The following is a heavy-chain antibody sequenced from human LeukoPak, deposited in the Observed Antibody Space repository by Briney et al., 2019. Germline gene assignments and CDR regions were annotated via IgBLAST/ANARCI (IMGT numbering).Heavy chain of an antibody. CDR3: AKSRSGSANWALRIFDN. Sequence: GGSLRLSCAVSGFAFGSEAMSWVRRSPARGLEWVASISPGGGTTYYADYVKGRFTISRDNSNNSLFVQMNSLRVEDTAVYFCAKSRSGSANWALRIFDNWGQGTLVTVSS. CDR1: GFAFGSEA. J-gene: IGHJ4*02. V-gene: IGHV3-23*01. D-gene: IGHD1-1*01. CDR2: ISPGGGTT.